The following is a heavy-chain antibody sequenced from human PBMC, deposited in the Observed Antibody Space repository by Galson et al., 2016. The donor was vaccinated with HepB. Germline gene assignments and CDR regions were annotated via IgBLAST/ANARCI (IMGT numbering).Heavy chain of an antibody. CDR1: GFTFSSYA. J-gene: IGHJ4*02. D-gene: IGHD2-8*01. CDR2: ISNDGNSV. Sequence: SLRLSCAVSGFTFSSYAMHWVRRAPGMGLEWVSFISNDGNSVHYGDSVKGRFTVSRDNSNNTLFLQMSSLRPEDSAVYFCAKDPSSTALTNLEQWGQGTLVTVSS. V-gene: IGHV3-30*18. CDR3: AKDPSSTALTNLEQ.